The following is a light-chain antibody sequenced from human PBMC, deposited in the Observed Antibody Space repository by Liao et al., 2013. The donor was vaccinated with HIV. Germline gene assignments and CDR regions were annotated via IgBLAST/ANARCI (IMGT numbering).Light chain of an antibody. CDR3: HLWDDTLVV. V-gene: IGLV3-21*03. J-gene: IGLJ2*01. CDR1: NIGSKS. CDR2: DNG. Sequence: SYELTQPPSVSVAPGKTARITCGGYNIGSKSVHWYQQKPGQAPVLVIHDNGDRPSGIPERFSGANSGNTATLTITRVEAGDEADYYCHLWDDTLVVFGGGTKVTVL.